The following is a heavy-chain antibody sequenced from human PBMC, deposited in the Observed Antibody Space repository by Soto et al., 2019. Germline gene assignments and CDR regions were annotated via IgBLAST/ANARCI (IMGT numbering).Heavy chain of an antibody. CDR2: ISGSGSST. J-gene: IGHJ6*02. Sequence: WGSLRLSWVASRCTFSSYGMSWDRQAPGKRLEWVSAISGSGSSTYYADSVKGWFTISRDNSKNTLYLQMNSLRAEDTAVYYCANDEGSWRRRPYHYCRDVCGQRT. D-gene: IGHD3-3*01. CDR3: ANDEGSWRRRPYHYCRDV. CDR1: RCTFSSYG. V-gene: IGHV3-23*01.